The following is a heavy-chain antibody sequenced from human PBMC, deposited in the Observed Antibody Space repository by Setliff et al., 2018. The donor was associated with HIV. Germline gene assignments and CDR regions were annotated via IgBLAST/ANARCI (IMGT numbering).Heavy chain of an antibody. J-gene: IGHJ4*02. CDR3: AKAWGSGYPSFESALMFDV. V-gene: IGHV3-23*01. D-gene: IGHD3-3*01. CDR1: GFTFSTYA. Sequence: LRLSCAASGFTFSTYAMSWVRQAPGKGLEWVAAISGSGGGTYYADSVKGRFTISRDNSKNTLYLQMDSLRVEDTAIYYCAKAWGSGYPSFESALMFDVWGQGTLVTVSS. CDR2: ISGSGGGT.